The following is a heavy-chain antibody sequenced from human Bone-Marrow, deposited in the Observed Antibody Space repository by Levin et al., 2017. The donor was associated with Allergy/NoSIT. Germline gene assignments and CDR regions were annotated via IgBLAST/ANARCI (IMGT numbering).Heavy chain of an antibody. CDR1: GGSFSGYY. Sequence: SETLSLTCAVYGGSFSGYYWSWIRQPPGKGLEWIGEINHSGSTNYNPSLKSRVTISVDTSKNQFSLKLSSVTAADTAVYYCARGPVRYYDFWSGYYSGNWFDPWGQGTLVTVSS. CDR3: ARGPVRYYDFWSGYYSGNWFDP. J-gene: IGHJ5*02. D-gene: IGHD3-3*01. V-gene: IGHV4-34*01. CDR2: INHSGST.